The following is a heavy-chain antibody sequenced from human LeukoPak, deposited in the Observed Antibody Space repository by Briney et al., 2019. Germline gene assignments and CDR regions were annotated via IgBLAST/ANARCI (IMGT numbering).Heavy chain of an antibody. D-gene: IGHD3-22*01. CDR2: ISSSSSYI. CDR3: AKGHAYYYDSSGSYN. CDR1: GFTFSSYS. V-gene: IGHV3-21*01. Sequence: GGSLRLSCAASGFTFSSYSMNWVRQAPGKGLEWVSSISSSSSYIYYADSVKGRFTISRDNSKNTLYLQMNSLRAEDTAVYYCAKGHAYYYDSSGSYNWGQGTLVTVSS. J-gene: IGHJ4*02.